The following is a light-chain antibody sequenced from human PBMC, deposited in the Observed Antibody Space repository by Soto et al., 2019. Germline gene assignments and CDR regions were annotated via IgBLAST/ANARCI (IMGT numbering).Light chain of an antibody. CDR1: SSDVGGYNY. Sequence: QSALTQPASMSGSPGQSITISCTGTSSDVGGYNYVSWYQQHPGKVPKLMIYAVTNRPSGVSNRFSGSKSGNTASLTISGLQAEDEADYYCSSYTSSSTRVFGGGTKLTVL. J-gene: IGLJ2*01. CDR2: AVT. V-gene: IGLV2-14*01. CDR3: SSYTSSSTRV.